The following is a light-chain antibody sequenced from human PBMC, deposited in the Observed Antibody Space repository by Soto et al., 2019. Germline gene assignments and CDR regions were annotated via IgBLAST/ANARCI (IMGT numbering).Light chain of an antibody. CDR3: QKYNSAPRT. CDR1: QGISNY. CDR2: AAS. Sequence: DIQMTQSPSSLSASVGDRVTITCRASQGISNYLAWYQQKPGKVPKLLIYAASTLQSGVPSRFSGSGSGTDFTITISRLQPEDVATYYCQKYNSAPRTFGQGTQVEIK. J-gene: IGKJ1*01. V-gene: IGKV1-27*01.